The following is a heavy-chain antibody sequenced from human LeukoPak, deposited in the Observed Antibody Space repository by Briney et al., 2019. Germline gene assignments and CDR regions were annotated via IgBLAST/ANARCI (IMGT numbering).Heavy chain of an antibody. J-gene: IGHJ4*02. V-gene: IGHV3-23*01. Sequence: PGGSLRLSCAASGFTFNYYAMSWVRQAPGKGLEWVSGISDNEGTTYYTDSVKGRFTISRDNTKNTVYLQMNNLRADDTAVYFCARHDSFIPYCGQGTLVTVSS. CDR1: GFTFNYYA. CDR2: ISDNEGTT. D-gene: IGHD5-18*01. CDR3: ARHDSFIPY.